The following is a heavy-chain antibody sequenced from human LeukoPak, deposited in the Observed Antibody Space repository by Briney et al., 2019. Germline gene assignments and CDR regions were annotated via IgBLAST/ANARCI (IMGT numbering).Heavy chain of an antibody. V-gene: IGHV3-21*01. CDR1: GFTFSSYS. J-gene: IGHJ4*02. D-gene: IGHD3-16*02. Sequence: PGGSLRLSCAASGFTFSSYSMNWVRQAPGKGLEWVSSISSSSSYIYYADSVKGRFTISRDNAKNSLYLQMNSLRAEDTAVYYCARDSRLGELSFPDYWGQGTLVTVSS. CDR3: ARDSRLGELSFPDY. CDR2: ISSSSSYI.